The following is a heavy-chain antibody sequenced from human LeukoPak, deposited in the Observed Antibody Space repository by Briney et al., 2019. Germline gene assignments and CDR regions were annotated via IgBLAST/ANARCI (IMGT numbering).Heavy chain of an antibody. D-gene: IGHD4-23*01. CDR3: AREPVVTGNFDY. V-gene: IGHV3-48*03. CDR2: ISSSGSTI. CDR1: GFTFSSYE. J-gene: IGHJ4*02. Sequence: GGSLKLSCAASGFTFSSYEMNWVRQAPGKGWEWFSYISSSGSTIYYADSVKGRFTISRDNAKNSLYLQMNSLRAEDTAVYYCAREPVVTGNFDYWGQGTLVTVSS.